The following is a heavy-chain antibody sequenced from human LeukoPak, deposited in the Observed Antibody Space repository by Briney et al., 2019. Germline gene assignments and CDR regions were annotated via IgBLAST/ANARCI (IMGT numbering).Heavy chain of an antibody. J-gene: IGHJ4*02. D-gene: IGHD6-13*01. Sequence: ASVKVSCKASGYTFTGYYMHWVRQAPGQGLEWMGWINPNSGGTNYAQKFQGRFTMTRDTSISTAYMELSRLRSDDTAVYYCARGIAAAGIGSDYWGQGTLVTVSS. CDR3: ARGIAAAGIGSDY. CDR2: INPNSGGT. CDR1: GYTFTGYY. V-gene: IGHV1-2*02.